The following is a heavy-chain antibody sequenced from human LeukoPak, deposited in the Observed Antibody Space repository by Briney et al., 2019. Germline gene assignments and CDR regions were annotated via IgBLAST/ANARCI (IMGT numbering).Heavy chain of an antibody. Sequence: PSETLSLTCAVYGGSFSGYYWSWIRQPPGKGLEWIGEINHSGSTNYNPSLKSRVTMSVDTSKNQFSLKLSSVTAADTAVYYRAVLGYCSGGSCPPLGDYWGQGTLVTVSS. CDR2: INHSGST. CDR3: AVLGYCSGGSCPPLGDY. V-gene: IGHV4-34*01. D-gene: IGHD2-15*01. J-gene: IGHJ4*02. CDR1: GGSFSGYY.